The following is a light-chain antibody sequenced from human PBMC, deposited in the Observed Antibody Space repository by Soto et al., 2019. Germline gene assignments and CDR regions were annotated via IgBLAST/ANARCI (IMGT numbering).Light chain of an antibody. V-gene: IGLV1-40*01. Sequence: QSVLTQPPSVSGAPGQRVTISCTGSSSNIGAGYDVHWYQQLPGTAPKLLIYGNSNRPSGVPDRFSGSKSGTSASLAITGLQAEDEADYYCQSYDSSRSGSHVVFGGGTKLTVL. CDR1: SSNIGAGYD. CDR3: QSYDSSRSGSHVV. J-gene: IGLJ2*01. CDR2: GNS.